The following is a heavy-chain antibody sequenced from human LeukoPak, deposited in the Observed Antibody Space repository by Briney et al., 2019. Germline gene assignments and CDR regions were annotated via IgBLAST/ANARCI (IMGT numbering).Heavy chain of an antibody. J-gene: IGHJ6*03. Sequence: GGSLRLSCAASEFTFSGYWMHWVRQAPGKGLVWVSRINSDADKTGYAEAVKGRFTISIDNAKKTLYLEMNSLRVEDTAVYYCAREYYGILTGYYLDVWGKGTAVTVSS. V-gene: IGHV3-74*01. CDR1: EFTFSGYW. CDR2: INSDADKT. D-gene: IGHD3-9*01. CDR3: AREYYGILTGYYLDV.